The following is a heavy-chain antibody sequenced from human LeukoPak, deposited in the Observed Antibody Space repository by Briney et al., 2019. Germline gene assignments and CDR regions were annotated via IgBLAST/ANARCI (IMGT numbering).Heavy chain of an antibody. V-gene: IGHV3-48*03. CDR2: ISRSGSTI. D-gene: IGHD5-18*01. Sequence: GGSLRLSCAASGFTFSNYEMNWVRQAPGKGLEWVSYISRSGSTIYYADSVKGRFTISRDNAKNSIYLQMNSLRAEDTAVYYCARGWSYGPTFDYWGQGTLVTVSS. CDR1: GFTFSNYE. CDR3: ARGWSYGPTFDY. J-gene: IGHJ4*02.